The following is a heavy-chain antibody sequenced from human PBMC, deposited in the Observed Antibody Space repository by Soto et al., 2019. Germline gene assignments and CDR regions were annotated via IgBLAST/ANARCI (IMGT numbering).Heavy chain of an antibody. J-gene: IGHJ3*02. CDR1: GGSISSDGYY. CDR2: IYHSGSA. Sequence: QVQLQESGPGLVKPSQTLSVTCTVSGGSISSDGYYWSWIRQHPGKGLEWIGYIYHSGSAYYNPTLQSRVTISVDTSQNQFSLEVSSVTAADTAVYFCARDYGDSFDAFHIWGQGTRVTVSS. V-gene: IGHV4-31*03. D-gene: IGHD4-17*01. CDR3: ARDYGDSFDAFHI.